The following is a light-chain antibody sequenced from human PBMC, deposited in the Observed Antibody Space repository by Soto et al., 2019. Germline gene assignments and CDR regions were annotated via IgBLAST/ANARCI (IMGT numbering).Light chain of an antibody. V-gene: IGKV1-9*01. CDR2: AAS. CDR1: QGISSY. J-gene: IGKJ5*01. CDR3: QMLSSYLPT. Sequence: IQLTQSPSSLSASVGDRVTITCRASQGISSYLAWYQQKPGKAPKLLIYAASTLQSGVPSRFSGSGSGTAFPLTISILKPEDFANYYCQMLSSYLPTLVHGTLLEIK.